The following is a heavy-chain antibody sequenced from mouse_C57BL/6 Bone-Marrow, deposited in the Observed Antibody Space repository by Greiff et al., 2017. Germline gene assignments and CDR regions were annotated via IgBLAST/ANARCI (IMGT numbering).Heavy chain of an antibody. D-gene: IGHD1-1*01. V-gene: IGHV14-4*01. J-gene: IGHJ3*01. CDR3: TTADGSSYPFAY. Sequence: SGAELVRPGASVKLSCTASGFNIKDDYMHWVKQRPEQGLEWIGWIDPENGDTEYASKFQGKATITADTSSNTAYLQLSSLTSEDTAVYYCTTADGSSYPFAYWGQGTLVTVSA. CDR2: IDPENGDT. CDR1: GFNIKDDY.